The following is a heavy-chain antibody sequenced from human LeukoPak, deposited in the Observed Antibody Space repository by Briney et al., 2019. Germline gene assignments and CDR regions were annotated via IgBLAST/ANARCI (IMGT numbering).Heavy chain of an antibody. D-gene: IGHD1-7*01. Sequence: PGGSLRLSCATSGFTFSSYAMHWVRQAPGKGLEYVSAISSNGGSTYYANSVKGRFTISRDNSKNTLYLQMGSLRAEDMAVYYCARDPTLTGTTYLYFDYWGQGTLVTVSS. CDR1: GFTFSSYA. V-gene: IGHV3-64*01. J-gene: IGHJ4*02. CDR3: ARDPTLTGTTYLYFDY. CDR2: ISSNGGST.